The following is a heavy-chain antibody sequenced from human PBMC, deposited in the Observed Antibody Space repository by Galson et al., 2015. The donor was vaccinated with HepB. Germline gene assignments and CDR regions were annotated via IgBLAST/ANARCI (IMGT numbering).Heavy chain of an antibody. J-gene: IGHJ4*02. Sequence: ETLSLTCTVSGGSISSYYWSWIRQPPGKGLEWIGYIYYSGSANYNPSLKSRVTISVDTSKNQFSLKLSSVTAADTAVYYCAIGVGLPFDYWGQGTLVTVSS. CDR2: IYYSGSA. D-gene: IGHD1-26*01. CDR3: AIGVGLPFDY. V-gene: IGHV4-59*08. CDR1: GGSISSYY.